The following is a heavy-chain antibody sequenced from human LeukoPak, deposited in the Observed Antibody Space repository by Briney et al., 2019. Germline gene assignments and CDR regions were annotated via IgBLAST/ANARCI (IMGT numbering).Heavy chain of an antibody. CDR1: GDSISSGGYS. D-gene: IGHD3-10*01. V-gene: IGHV4-30-2*01. CDR3: ARLTHFGELHYFDY. Sequence: SETLSLTCAVSGDSISSGGYSWSWIRQPPGKGLEWIGFIYDSGSTYFKPSLKSRVTMSVDRSKNQFSLKLSSVTAADTAVYYCARLTHFGELHYFDYWGRGTLVTVSS. CDR2: IYDSGST. J-gene: IGHJ4*02.